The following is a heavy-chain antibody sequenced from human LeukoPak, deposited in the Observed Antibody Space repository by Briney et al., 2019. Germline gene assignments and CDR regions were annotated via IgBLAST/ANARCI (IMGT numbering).Heavy chain of an antibody. J-gene: IGHJ4*02. D-gene: IGHD1-26*01. Sequence: ASVKVSCKASGYAFTGYYIHWVRQAPGQGLEWMGWINPTTGGTNYAQKFQGRVTMTRDTSISTAYMELSRLRSDDTAVYYCARVSVGATMLAYFDYWGQGTLVTVSS. CDR2: INPTTGGT. CDR1: GYAFTGYY. CDR3: ARVSVGATMLAYFDY. V-gene: IGHV1-2*02.